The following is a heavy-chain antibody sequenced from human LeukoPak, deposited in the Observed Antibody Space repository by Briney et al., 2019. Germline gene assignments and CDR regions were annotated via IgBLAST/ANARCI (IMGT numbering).Heavy chain of an antibody. J-gene: IGHJ4*02. CDR3: ARRSTPSYYYDSSGHFDY. D-gene: IGHD3-22*01. CDR1: GYTFTSYY. Sequence: ASVKVSCKASGYTFTSYYMHWVRQAPGQGLEWRGIINPSGGSTSYAQKFQGRVTMTRDTSTSTVYMELSSLRSEDTAVYYCARRSTPSYYYDSSGHFDYWGQGTLVTVSS. CDR2: INPSGGST. V-gene: IGHV1-46*01.